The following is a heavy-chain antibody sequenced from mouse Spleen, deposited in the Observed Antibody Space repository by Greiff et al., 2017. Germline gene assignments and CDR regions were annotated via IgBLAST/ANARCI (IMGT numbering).Heavy chain of an antibody. V-gene: IGHV1-18*01. CDR1: GYTFTDYN. Sequence: EVQLQQSGPELVKPGASVKIPCKASGYTFTDYNMDWVKQSHGKSLEWIGDINPNNGGTIYNQKFKGKATLTVDKSSSTAYMELRSLTSEDTAVYYCARDYGSSAFEYGGQGTTLTVSS. D-gene: IGHD1-1*01. CDR2: INPNNGGT. J-gene: IGHJ2*01. CDR3: ARDYGSSAFEY.